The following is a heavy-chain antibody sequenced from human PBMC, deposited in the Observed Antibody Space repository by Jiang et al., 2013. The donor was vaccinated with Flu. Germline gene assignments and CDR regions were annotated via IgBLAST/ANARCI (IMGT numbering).Heavy chain of an antibody. CDR2: TYYRSKWYN. CDR1: GDSVSSNSAA. CDR3: ARDRGASSSSGRAYCSGGSCYMYYYYYGMDV. V-gene: IGHV6-1*01. J-gene: IGHJ6*04. D-gene: IGHD2-15*01. Sequence: SQTLSLTCAISGDSVSSNSAAWNWIRQSPSRGLEWLGRTYYRSKWYNDYAVSVKSRITINPDTSKNQFSLQLNSVTPEDTAVYYCARDRGASSSSGRAYCSGGSCYMYYYYYGMDVWGKGTTVTVSS.